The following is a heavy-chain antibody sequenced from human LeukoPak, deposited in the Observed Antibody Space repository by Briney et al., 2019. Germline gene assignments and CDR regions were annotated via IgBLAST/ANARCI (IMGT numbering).Heavy chain of an antibody. CDR3: ARVGRLTNPDFYYGRDV. Sequence: GGSLRLSCAVSGFTVSSNYMSWVRQAPGKGLEWVSVIYSGGSTYYADSVKGRFTISRDNSKNTVYLQMNSLRAEDTAVYYCARVGRLTNPDFYYGRDVWGQGTTVTVSS. CDR2: IYSGGST. J-gene: IGHJ6*02. V-gene: IGHV3-66*01. CDR1: GFTVSSNY. D-gene: IGHD4/OR15-4a*01.